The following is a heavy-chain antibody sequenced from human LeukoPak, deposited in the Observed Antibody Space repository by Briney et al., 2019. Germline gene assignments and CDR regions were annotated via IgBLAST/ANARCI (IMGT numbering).Heavy chain of an antibody. D-gene: IGHD5-24*01. J-gene: IGHJ4*02. V-gene: IGHV3-7*01. CDR3: ARDQSDGYGQLY. CDR1: GFTFSSYW. CDR2: IKQDGSQK. Sequence: PGGSLRLSCAASGFTFSSYWMSWVRQAPGKGLEWVAIIKQDGSQKYYVDSVKGRFTISRDNAKSSLYLQMNSLRAEDTAVYYCARDQSDGYGQLYWGQGTLVTVSS.